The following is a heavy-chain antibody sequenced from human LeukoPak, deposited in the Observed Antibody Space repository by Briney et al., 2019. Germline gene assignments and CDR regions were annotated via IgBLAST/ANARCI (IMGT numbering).Heavy chain of an antibody. CDR2: ISSSSSYI. CDR1: GFTFSSYS. J-gene: IGHJ4*02. D-gene: IGHD4-17*01. CDR3: AREPLVPNGDPYYFDY. V-gene: IGHV3-21*01. Sequence: GGSLRLSCAASGFTFSSYSMNWVRQAPGKGLEWVSSISSSSSYIYYADSVKGRFTISRDKAKNSLYLQMNSLRAEDTAVYYCAREPLVPNGDPYYFDYWGQGTLVTVSS.